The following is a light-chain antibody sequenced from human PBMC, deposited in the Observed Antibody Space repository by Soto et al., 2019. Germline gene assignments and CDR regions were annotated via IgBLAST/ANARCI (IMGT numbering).Light chain of an antibody. CDR1: TGAVTSGHY. CDR3: LLSYSGARVV. Sequence: QAVVTQEPSLTVSPGGTVTLTCGSSTGAVTSGHYPYWFQQEPGQAPRTLIYDTTNRHSWTPARFSASLLGGKAALTLSGALPEDEADYYCLLSYSGARVVFGGGTKLTVL. J-gene: IGLJ3*02. CDR2: DTT. V-gene: IGLV7-46*01.